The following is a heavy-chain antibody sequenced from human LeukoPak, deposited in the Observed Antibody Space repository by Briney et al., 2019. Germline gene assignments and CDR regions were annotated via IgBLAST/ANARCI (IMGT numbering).Heavy chain of an antibody. D-gene: IGHD3-9*01. CDR2: ISYSGST. CDR3: ARQGYDILNGYIDAFDI. Sequence: SETLSLTCTVSGGSISSYYWSWIRQPPGKGLEWIGYISYSGSTNYNPSLESRVTISIDTSKNQFSLKLRSVTAADTAIYYCARQGYDILNGYIDAFDIWGQGTMVTVSS. J-gene: IGHJ3*02. V-gene: IGHV4-59*08. CDR1: GGSISSYY.